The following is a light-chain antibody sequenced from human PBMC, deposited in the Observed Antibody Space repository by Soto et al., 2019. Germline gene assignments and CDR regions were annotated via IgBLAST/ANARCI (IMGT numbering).Light chain of an antibody. CDR3: QQGYSTPIT. CDR2: AAS. J-gene: IGKJ5*01. V-gene: IGKV1-39*01. Sequence: IQMTQSPSSLSASVGDRVTITCRASPGIRSDLGWYQQKPGEAPKLLIYAASNLQSGVPSRFSGSGSGTDFDLTISSLQTEDFATYDCQQGYSTPITFGQGTRLEIK. CDR1: PGIRSD.